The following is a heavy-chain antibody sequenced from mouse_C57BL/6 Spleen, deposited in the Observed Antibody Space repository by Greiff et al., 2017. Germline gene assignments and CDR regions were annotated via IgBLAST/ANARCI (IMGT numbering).Heavy chain of an antibody. V-gene: IGHV1-77*01. CDR2: IGPGSGST. Sequence: QVQLQQSGAELVKPGASVKISCKASGYTFTDYYINWVKQGPGQGLEWIGKIGPGSGSTYYNEKFKGKAPLTADKSSSTAYLPLSILTSEDSAVYFCARSETLGWYFDVWGTGTTVTVSS. CDR3: ARSETLGWYFDV. CDR1: GYTFTDYY. J-gene: IGHJ1*03. D-gene: IGHD4-1*01.